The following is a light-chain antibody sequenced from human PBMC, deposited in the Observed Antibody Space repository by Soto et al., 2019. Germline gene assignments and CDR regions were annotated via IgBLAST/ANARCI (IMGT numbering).Light chain of an antibody. Sequence: EVVMTQSPTTLSMSPGERITCSCRASQSVTNNLAWYQHKPGQSPRLLISDASTGGSGIPHRFSGSGSGTEFTLTIDRLQSADFAVYYCQQYDRWPVTFGGGTKVDIK. CDR2: DAS. V-gene: IGKV3-15*01. J-gene: IGKJ4*01. CDR1: QSVTNN. CDR3: QQYDRWPVT.